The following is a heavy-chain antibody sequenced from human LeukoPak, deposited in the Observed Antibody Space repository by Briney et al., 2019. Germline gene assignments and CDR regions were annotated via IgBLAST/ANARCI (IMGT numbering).Heavy chain of an antibody. CDR2: ISAYNGNT. D-gene: IGHD6-13*01. J-gene: IGHJ6*03. CDR3: ARVMYSSSRYDPYYYYYMDV. V-gene: IGHV1-18*01. CDR1: GYTFTSYG. Sequence: GASVKVSCKASGYTFTSYGISWARQAPGQGLEWMGWISAYNGNTNYAQKLQGRVTMTTDTSTSTAYMELRSLRSDDTAVYYCARVMYSSSRYDPYYYYYMDVWGKGTTVTVSS.